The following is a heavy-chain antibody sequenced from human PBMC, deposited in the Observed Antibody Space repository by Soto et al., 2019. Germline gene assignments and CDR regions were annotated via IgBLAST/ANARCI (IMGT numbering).Heavy chain of an antibody. CDR1: GYTFTSYG. V-gene: IGHV1-18*01. D-gene: IGHD6-6*01. CDR2: ISAYNGNT. J-gene: IGHJ4*02. Sequence: QVQRVQSGAEVKKPGASVKVSCKASGYTFTSYGISWVRQAPGQGLEWMGWISAYNGNTNYAQKLQGRVTMTTDTSTSTAYMELRSLRSDDTAVYYCASPTPYSSSSWEDLDYWGQGTLVTVSS. CDR3: ASPTPYSSSSWEDLDY.